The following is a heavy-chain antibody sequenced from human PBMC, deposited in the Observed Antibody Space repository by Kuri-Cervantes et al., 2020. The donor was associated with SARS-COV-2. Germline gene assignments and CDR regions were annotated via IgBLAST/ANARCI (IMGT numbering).Heavy chain of an antibody. CDR1: GFTFSSYG. CDR2: IRYDGSNK. J-gene: IGHJ3*02. V-gene: IGHV3-30*02. D-gene: IGHD3-3*01. CDR3: ARDYKVGYTIFGVVISGGAFDI. Sequence: LSLTCAASGFTFSSYGMHWVRQAPGKGLEWVAFIRYDGSNKYYADSVKGRFTISRDNSKNTLYPQMNSLRAEDTAVYYCARDYKVGYTIFGVVISGGAFDIWGQGTMVTVSS.